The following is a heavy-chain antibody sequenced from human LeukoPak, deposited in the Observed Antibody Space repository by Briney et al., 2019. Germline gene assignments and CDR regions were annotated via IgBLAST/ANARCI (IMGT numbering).Heavy chain of an antibody. CDR2: INSDGSST. J-gene: IGHJ4*02. CDR3: AREVGVVDY. D-gene: IGHD1-26*01. Sequence: GGSLRLSCVVSGFTFSSYWMNWVRQAPGKGLVWVSRINSDGSSTSYADSVEGRFTISRDNAKNTLYLQMNSLRAEDTAVYYCAREVGVVDYWGQGTLVTVSS. CDR1: GFTFSSYW. V-gene: IGHV3-74*01.